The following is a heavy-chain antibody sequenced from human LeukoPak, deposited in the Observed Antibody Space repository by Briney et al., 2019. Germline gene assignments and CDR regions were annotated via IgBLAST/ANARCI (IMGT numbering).Heavy chain of an antibody. Sequence: SETLSPTCTVSGGSISSYYWSWIRQPAGKGLEWIGRINTSGSSNYNPSLRSRVTMSVDTSKNQFSLNLSSVTAADTAVYYYAREGGGPRWLDPWGQGTLVTVSS. J-gene: IGHJ5*02. CDR3: AREGGGPRWLDP. V-gene: IGHV4-4*07. D-gene: IGHD6-25*01. CDR1: GGSISSYY. CDR2: INTSGSS.